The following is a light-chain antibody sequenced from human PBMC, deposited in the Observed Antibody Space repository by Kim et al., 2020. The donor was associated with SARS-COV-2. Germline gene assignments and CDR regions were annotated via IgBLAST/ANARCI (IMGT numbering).Light chain of an antibody. Sequence: SPGQSLTISCTGTSSDVGGYNYVSWYQQHPGKAPKLMIYDVSNRPSGVSNRFSGSKSGNTASLTISGLQAEDEADYYCSSYTSSYVFGTGTKVTVL. CDR3: SSYTSSYV. V-gene: IGLV2-14*03. J-gene: IGLJ1*01. CDR2: DVS. CDR1: SSDVGGYNY.